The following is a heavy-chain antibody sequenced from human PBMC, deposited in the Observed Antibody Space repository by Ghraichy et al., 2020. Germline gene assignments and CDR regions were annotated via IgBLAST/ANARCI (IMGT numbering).Heavy chain of an antibody. CDR3: AKGLYGSGWETDY. CDR1: GFTFKNYA. J-gene: IGHJ4*02. Sequence: ETLSLTCSASGFTFKNYAMSWVRQAPGKGLEWVSAISGFGTSTLYADSVKGRFTISRDNSKNTVDLQMTSLRAEDTALYYCAKGLYGSGWETDYWGQGTLVTVSS. V-gene: IGHV3-23*01. CDR2: ISGFGTST. D-gene: IGHD6-19*01.